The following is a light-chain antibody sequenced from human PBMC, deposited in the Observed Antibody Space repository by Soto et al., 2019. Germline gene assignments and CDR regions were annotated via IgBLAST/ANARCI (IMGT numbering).Light chain of an antibody. CDR1: SSDVGGYNY. CDR3: SSYTSSGTYV. CDR2: DVS. J-gene: IGLJ1*01. Sequence: QSALAQPASVSGSPGQSITISCTGTSSDVGGYNYVSWYQQHPGKAPQVMIYDVSNRPSGVSYRFSASKSGNTASLTISWLQAEDEADYFCSSYTSSGTYVFGTGTKVTV. V-gene: IGLV2-14*01.